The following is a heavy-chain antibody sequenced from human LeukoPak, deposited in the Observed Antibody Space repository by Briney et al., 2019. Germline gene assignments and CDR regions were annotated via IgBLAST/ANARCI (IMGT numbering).Heavy chain of an antibody. CDR3: WLGYFDWLLQGSYYYYGMDV. Sequence: SGGSLRLSCAASGFTFSSYSMNWLRPAPGKGLEWVSSISSSSSYIYYADSVKGRFTISRDNAKNSLYLQINSPRAEDPAVYYCWLGYFDWLLQGSYYYYGMDVWGKGTTVTVSS. CDR2: ISSSSSYI. CDR1: GFTFSSYS. V-gene: IGHV3-21*01. J-gene: IGHJ6*04. D-gene: IGHD3-9*01.